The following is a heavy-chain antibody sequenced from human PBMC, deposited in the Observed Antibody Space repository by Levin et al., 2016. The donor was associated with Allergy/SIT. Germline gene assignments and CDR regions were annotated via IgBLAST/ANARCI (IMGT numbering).Heavy chain of an antibody. CDR2: TYYSGST. V-gene: IGHV4-4*02. CDR1: GGSVTSFNW. Sequence: SETLSLTCTVSGGSVTSFNWWTWVRQFPGKGLEWIGETYYSGSTNYNPSLKSRVTMSVDTSKSQFSLKLSSVTAADTAVYYCASRRTERSSWYHPFDYWGQGALVTVSS. J-gene: IGHJ4*02. D-gene: IGHD6-13*01. CDR3: ASRRTERSSWYHPFDY.